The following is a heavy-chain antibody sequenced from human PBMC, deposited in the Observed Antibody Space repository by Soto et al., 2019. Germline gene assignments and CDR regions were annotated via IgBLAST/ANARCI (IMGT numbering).Heavy chain of an antibody. CDR1: GYTFTSYV. CDR2: ISAYNGNT. V-gene: IGHV1-18*01. CDR3: ARVVATVAGPYGMDV. Sequence: GASVKVSCKASGYTFTSYVISWVRQAPAQGLEWMGWISAYNGNTNFAQKLQGRVTMTTDTSTSTAYMELRSLRSDDTAVYYCARVVATVAGPYGMDVWGQGTTVPVSS. D-gene: IGHD6-19*01. J-gene: IGHJ6*02.